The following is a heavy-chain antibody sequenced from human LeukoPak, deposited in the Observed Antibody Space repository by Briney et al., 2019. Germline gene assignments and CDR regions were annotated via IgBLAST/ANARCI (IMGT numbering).Heavy chain of an antibody. D-gene: IGHD4-17*01. CDR1: GGSISSGDYY. CDR3: ARDTHGDHVDY. CDR2: IYYSGST. J-gene: IGHJ4*02. V-gene: IGHV4-30-4*01. Sequence: SSETLSLTCTVSGGSISSGDYYWSWIRQPPGKGLGWIGYIYYSGSTYYNPSLKSRVTISVDTSKNQFSLKLSSVTAADTAVYYCARDTHGDHVDYWGQGTLVTVSS.